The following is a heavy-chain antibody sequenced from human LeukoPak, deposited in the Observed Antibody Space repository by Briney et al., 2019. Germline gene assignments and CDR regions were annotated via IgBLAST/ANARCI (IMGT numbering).Heavy chain of an antibody. V-gene: IGHV5-51*01. D-gene: IGHD4-23*01. J-gene: IGHJ4*02. CDR2: IYPGDSDT. CDR1: GYSFTSYW. CDR3: ARHQPMTTVVTAGYFDY. Sequence: GESLKISCKGSGYSFTSYWIGWVRQMPGKGLEWMGIIYPGDSDTRYSPSFQGQVTISADKSISTAYLQWSSLKASDTAMYYCARHQPMTTVVTAGYFDYWGQGTLVTVSS.